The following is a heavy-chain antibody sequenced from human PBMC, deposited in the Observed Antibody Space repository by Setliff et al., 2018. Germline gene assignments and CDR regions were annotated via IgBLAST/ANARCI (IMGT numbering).Heavy chain of an antibody. V-gene: IGHV4-61*08. D-gene: IGHD1-7*01. CDR2: IYYSGST. CDR1: GDSISSGDYY. J-gene: IGHJ4*02. Sequence: KLPETLSLTCTVSGDSISSGDYYWSWIRQPPGKGLEWIGYIYYSGSTYYNPSLKGRATMTIDTSRQRFSLNLKSVTDADTATYYCAKFGTTAPDSWGQGTLVTVSS. CDR3: AKFGTTAPDS.